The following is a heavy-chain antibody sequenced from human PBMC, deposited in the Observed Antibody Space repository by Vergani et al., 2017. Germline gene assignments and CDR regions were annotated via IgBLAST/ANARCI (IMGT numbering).Heavy chain of an antibody. CDR2: IYSGDET. D-gene: IGHD3-10*01. CDR1: GFTFSTYA. J-gene: IGHJ5*02. Sequence: EVQLLESGGSLKQPGGSVRFSCAASGFTFSTYAMHWVRQAPGKGLEWVSHIYSGDETYYADSVKGRVTSSRDTSKNTLHLQINNLRVEDTAVYYCARGNYYGSGTYVDPWGQGTLVTVSS. CDR3: ARGNYYGSGTYVDP. V-gene: IGHV3-66*02.